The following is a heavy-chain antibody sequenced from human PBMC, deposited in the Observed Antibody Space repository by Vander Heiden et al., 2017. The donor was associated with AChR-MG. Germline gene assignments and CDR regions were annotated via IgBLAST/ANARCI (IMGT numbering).Heavy chain of an antibody. D-gene: IGHD3-9*01. V-gene: IGHV3-74*01. CDR3: ARVHPTDLLRYFDWLSQENGMDV. Sequence: EVQLVESGGGLVQPGGSLRLSCAASGFTFSSYWMHWVRQAPGKGLVWVSRINSDGSSTSYADSVKGRFTISRDNAKNTLYLQMNSLRAEDTAVYYCARVHPTDLLRYFDWLSQENGMDVWGQGTTVTVSS. CDR2: INSDGSST. J-gene: IGHJ6*02. CDR1: GFTFSSYW.